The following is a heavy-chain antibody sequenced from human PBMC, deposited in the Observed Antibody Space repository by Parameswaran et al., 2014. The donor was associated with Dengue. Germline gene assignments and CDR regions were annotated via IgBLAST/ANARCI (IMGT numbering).Heavy chain of an antibody. V-gene: IGHV4-34*01. CDR3: ARSLGGSLHPFYYYGMDV. Sequence: WIRQPPGKGLEWIGEINHSGSTNYNPSLKSRVTISVDTSKNQFSLKLSSVTAADTAVYYCARSLGGSLHPFYYYGMDVWGQGTTVTVSS. J-gene: IGHJ6*02. CDR2: INHSGST. D-gene: IGHD2-15*01.